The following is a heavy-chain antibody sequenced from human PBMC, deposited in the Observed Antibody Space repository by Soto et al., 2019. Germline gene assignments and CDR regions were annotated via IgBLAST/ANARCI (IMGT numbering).Heavy chain of an antibody. J-gene: IGHJ5*02. CDR3: ATEFGSGWYNWFDP. Sequence: QVQLVESGGGVVQTGRSLRLSCAASGFTFSSYGMHWVRQAPGKGLEWVAVIWYDGSNKYYADSVKGRFTISRDNSKNTLYLQMNSLRAEDTAVYYCATEFGSGWYNWFDPWGQGTLVTVSS. CDR2: IWYDGSNK. V-gene: IGHV3-33*01. CDR1: GFTFSSYG. D-gene: IGHD6-19*01.